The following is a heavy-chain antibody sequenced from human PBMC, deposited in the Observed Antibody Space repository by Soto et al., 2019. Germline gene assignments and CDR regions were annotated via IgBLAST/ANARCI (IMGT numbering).Heavy chain of an antibody. D-gene: IGHD3-9*01. CDR3: ATGYSIFLYFAGY. CDR1: GFTFSSYA. CDR2: ISYDGSNK. J-gene: IGHJ4*01. V-gene: IGHV3-30-3*01. Sequence: GGSLRLSCAASGFTFSSYAMHWVRQAPGKGLEWVAVISYDGSNKYYADTVKGRFNISRDNSKNTLYLQMNSLRAEDTAVYNCATGYSIFLYFAGYWGHVTFVTV.